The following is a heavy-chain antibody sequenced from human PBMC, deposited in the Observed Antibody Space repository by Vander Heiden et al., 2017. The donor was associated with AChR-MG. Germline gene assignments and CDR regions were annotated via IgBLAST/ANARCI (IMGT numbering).Heavy chain of an antibody. CDR1: GFTFSSYA. V-gene: IGHV3-23*01. J-gene: IGHJ6*03. D-gene: IGHD5-18*01. Sequence: EVQLLESGGGLVQPGGSLRLCCAAFGFTFSSYAMSWVRQAPGKGLEWVSAISGSGGSTYYADSVKGRFTISRDNSKNTLYLQMNSLRAEDTAVYYCAKDTAMDYYYYYMVVWGKGTTVTVSS. CDR3: AKDTAMDYYYYYMVV. CDR2: ISGSGGST.